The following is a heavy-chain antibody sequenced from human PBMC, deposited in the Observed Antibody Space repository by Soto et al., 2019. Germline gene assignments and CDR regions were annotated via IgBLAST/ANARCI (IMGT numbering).Heavy chain of an antibody. J-gene: IGHJ2*01. CDR3: ARLPPTTVVTTYWYFDL. Sequence: QVQLQESGPGLVRPSETLSLTCTVSGGSISSYYWSWIRQPPGKGLEWIGSIYYSGSTNYNPSLKSRVTISAETSKNQFSLKLRSVTAADTAVYYCARLPPTTVVTTYWYFDLWGRGTLVTVSS. CDR2: IYYSGST. CDR1: GGSISSYY. D-gene: IGHD4-17*01. V-gene: IGHV4-59*01.